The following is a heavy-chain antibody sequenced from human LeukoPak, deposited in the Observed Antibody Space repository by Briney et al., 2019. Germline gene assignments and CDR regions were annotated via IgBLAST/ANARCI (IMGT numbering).Heavy chain of an antibody. Sequence: ASVKVSCKASGYTFTSYDINWVRRATGQGLEWMGWMNPNSGNTGYAQKFQGRVTMTRNTSISTAYMELSSLRSEDTAVYYCARLGYSSSWYTNLYYYYGMDVWGQGTTVTVSS. CDR2: MNPNSGNT. J-gene: IGHJ6*02. V-gene: IGHV1-8*01. CDR3: ARLGYSSSWYTNLYYYYGMDV. D-gene: IGHD6-13*01. CDR1: GYTFTSYD.